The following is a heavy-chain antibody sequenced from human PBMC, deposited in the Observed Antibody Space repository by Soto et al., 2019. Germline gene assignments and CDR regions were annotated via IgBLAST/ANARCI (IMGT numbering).Heavy chain of an antibody. CDR1: GFTFSSYA. V-gene: IGHV3-23*01. CDR3: AKDPTYDYGYFDS. Sequence: PGGSLRLSCAASGFTFSSYAMNWVRQAPGKGLEWVSTIRTSVGDTYYAASVKGRFTISRDNSKSTVYLHLNSLRAEDTAIYYCAKDPTYDYGYFDSWGQGTLLTVST. CDR2: IRTSVGDT. J-gene: IGHJ4*02. D-gene: IGHD4-17*01.